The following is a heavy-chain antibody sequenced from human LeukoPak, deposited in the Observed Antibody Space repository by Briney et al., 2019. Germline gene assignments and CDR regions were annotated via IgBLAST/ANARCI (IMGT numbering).Heavy chain of an antibody. J-gene: IGHJ4*02. CDR3: ASGDYDSSGYYYSPFDY. V-gene: IGHV3-7*03. CDR1: GFTFTTYW. Sequence: GGSLRLSCAASGFTFTTYWMSWVRQAPGKGLEWVANIKQDGNEKYYVDSVKGRFTISRDNSKNTLYLQMNSLRAEDTAVYYCASGDYDSSGYYYSPFDYWGQGTLVTVSS. D-gene: IGHD3-22*01. CDR2: IKQDGNEK.